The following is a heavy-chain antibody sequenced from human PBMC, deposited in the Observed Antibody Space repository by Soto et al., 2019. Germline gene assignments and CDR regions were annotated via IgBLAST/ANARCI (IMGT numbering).Heavy chain of an antibody. D-gene: IGHD6-13*01. CDR1: Y. Sequence: YRRWPQHAPKQGPEWMGIINPRGGSTTYAQNFQDRVTMTRDTSSSTVYMELSSLRSEDTAVYYCVNVFVQAAVGIRDCSTVSAFRRKGSSDL. V-gene: IGHV1-46*01. J-gene: IGHJ2*01. CDR3: VNVFVQAAVGIRDCSTVSAFRRKGSSDL. CDR2: INPRGGST.